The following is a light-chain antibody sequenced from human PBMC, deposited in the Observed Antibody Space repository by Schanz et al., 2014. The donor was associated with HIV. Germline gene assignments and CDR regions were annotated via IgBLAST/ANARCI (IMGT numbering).Light chain of an antibody. V-gene: IGLV2-14*01. J-gene: IGLJ3*02. CDR2: DVS. CDR1: SGDIGKYKY. CDR3: SSYTSSSTWV. Sequence: QSALTQPPSASGSPGQSVTISCAGTSGDIGKYKYVSWYQQHPGKAPKLMIYDVSNRPSGVSNRFSGSKSGNTASLTISGLQAEDEADYYCSSYTSSSTWVFGGGTKLTVL.